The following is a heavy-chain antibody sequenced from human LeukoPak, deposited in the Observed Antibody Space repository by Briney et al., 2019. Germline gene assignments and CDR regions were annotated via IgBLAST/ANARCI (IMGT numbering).Heavy chain of an antibody. J-gene: IGHJ4*02. V-gene: IGHV4-39*01. Sequence: SETLSLTCTVSGASISSGTYYWGWIRQPPGKGLEWIVSMFYSGNNYYNPSLKSRVTISADTSKNQFSLDLSSMTAADTAVYYCARRPSYDFWTGYYRGYFDFWGQGTLVTVSS. CDR2: MFYSGNN. CDR3: ARRPSYDFWTGYYRGYFDF. D-gene: IGHD3-3*01. CDR1: GASISSGTYY.